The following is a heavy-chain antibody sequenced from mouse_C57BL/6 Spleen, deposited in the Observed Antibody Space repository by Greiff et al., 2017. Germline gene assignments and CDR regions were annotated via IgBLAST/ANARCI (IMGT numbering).Heavy chain of an antibody. CDR2: IHPNSGST. J-gene: IGHJ3*01. V-gene: IGHV1-64*01. CDR1: GYTFTSYW. CDR3: AREGIFITTVVGGFAY. Sequence: VQLQQPGAELVKPGASVKLSCKASGYTFTSYWMHWVKQRPGQGLEWIGMIHPNSGSTNYNEKFKSKATLTVDKSSSTAYMQLSSLTSEDSAVYYCAREGIFITTVVGGFAYWGQGTLVTVSA. D-gene: IGHD1-1*01.